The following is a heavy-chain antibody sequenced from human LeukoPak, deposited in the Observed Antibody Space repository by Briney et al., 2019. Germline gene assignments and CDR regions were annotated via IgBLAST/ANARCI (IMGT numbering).Heavy chain of an antibody. Sequence: GGSLRLSCAASGFTFSSYAMSWVRRAPGKGLEWVSAISGSGGSTYYADSVKGRFTISRDNSKNTLYLQMNSLRAEDTAVYYCAKRIAAAGTYYFDYWGQGTLVTVSS. J-gene: IGHJ4*02. CDR1: GFTFSSYA. D-gene: IGHD6-13*01. V-gene: IGHV3-23*01. CDR2: ISGSGGST. CDR3: AKRIAAAGTYYFDY.